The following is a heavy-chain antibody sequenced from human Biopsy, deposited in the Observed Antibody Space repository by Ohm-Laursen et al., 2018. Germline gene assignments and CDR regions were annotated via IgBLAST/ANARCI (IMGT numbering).Heavy chain of an antibody. CDR2: IGPSGATT. Sequence: SVKVSCKASGNTFATYHIHWVRQAPGQGLEWMGVIGPSGATTSFSQKFQGRITMTRDTSTGTVYMDLNSLGSEDTAVYYCARAGVGSDGTDSYYYGMDVWGPGTTVTVSS. V-gene: IGHV1-46*01. J-gene: IGHJ6*02. D-gene: IGHD5-24*01. CDR3: ARAGVGSDGTDSYYYGMDV. CDR1: GNTFATYH.